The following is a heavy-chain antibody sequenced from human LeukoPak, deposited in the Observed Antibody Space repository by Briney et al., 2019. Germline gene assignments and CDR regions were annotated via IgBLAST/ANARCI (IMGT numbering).Heavy chain of an antibody. CDR2: IYYSGST. V-gene: IGHV4-61*01. CDR3: ARAFAFWSGYLDY. CDR1: GGSISSSSYY. D-gene: IGHD3-3*01. Sequence: PSETLSLTCTVSGGSISSSSYYWSWIRQPPGKGLEWIGYIYYSGSTNYNPSLKSRVTISVDTSKNQFSLKLSSVTAADTAVYYCARAFAFWSGYLDYWGQGTLVTVSS. J-gene: IGHJ4*02.